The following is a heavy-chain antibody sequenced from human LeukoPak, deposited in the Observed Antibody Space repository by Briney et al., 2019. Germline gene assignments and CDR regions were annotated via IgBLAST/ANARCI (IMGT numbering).Heavy chain of an antibody. V-gene: IGHV3-21*01. CDR1: EFTFSSYS. J-gene: IGHJ4*02. CDR2: ISSSSNYI. CDR3: AKGTSAGDY. Sequence: GGSLRLSCAASEFTFSSYSMNWVRQAPGKGLEWVSSISSSSNYIYYADSVKGRFTISRDNAKNSLYLQMNSVRAEDTAVYYCAKGTSAGDYWGQGTLVTVSS.